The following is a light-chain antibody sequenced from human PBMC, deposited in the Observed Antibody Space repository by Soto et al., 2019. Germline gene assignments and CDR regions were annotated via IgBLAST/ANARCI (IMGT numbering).Light chain of an antibody. V-gene: IGLV3-21*01. CDR2: YDS. J-gene: IGLJ3*02. CDR1: NIGSKS. Sequence: SYELTQPPSVSVAPGKTASVACGGSNIGSKSVHWYQKKPGQAPVLVMYYDSDRPSGIPERFSGSNSGNTATLTISRVEAGDEADYYCHVWDISSGHVVFGGGTKLTVL. CDR3: HVWDISSGHVV.